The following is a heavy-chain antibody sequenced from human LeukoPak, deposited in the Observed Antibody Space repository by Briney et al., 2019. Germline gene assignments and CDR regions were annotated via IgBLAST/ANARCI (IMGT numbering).Heavy chain of an antibody. V-gene: IGHV4-30-2*01. CDR2: IYHSGST. Sequence: PSETLSLTCAVSGVSIGSGGYSWSWIRQPPGKGLEWIGYIYHSGSTYYNPSLKSRVTISVDRSKNQYSLKLSSVTAADTAVYYCATLSIMITFGGVSAWFDPWGQGTLVTVSS. D-gene: IGHD3-16*01. CDR1: GVSIGSGGYS. J-gene: IGHJ5*02. CDR3: ATLSIMITFGGVSAWFDP.